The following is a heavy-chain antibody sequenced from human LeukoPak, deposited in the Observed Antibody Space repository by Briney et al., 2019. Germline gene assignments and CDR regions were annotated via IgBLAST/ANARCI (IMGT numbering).Heavy chain of an antibody. Sequence: GGSLRLSCAASGFTFSSYWMHWVRQAPGKGLVWVSRINSDGSSTSHADSVKGRFTMSRDNAKNTLYLQVNSLRAEDTAVYYCARSSSWITDYDYWGQGTLVTVSS. D-gene: IGHD6-13*01. CDR3: ARSSSWITDYDY. V-gene: IGHV3-74*01. J-gene: IGHJ4*02. CDR1: GFTFSSYW. CDR2: INSDGSST.